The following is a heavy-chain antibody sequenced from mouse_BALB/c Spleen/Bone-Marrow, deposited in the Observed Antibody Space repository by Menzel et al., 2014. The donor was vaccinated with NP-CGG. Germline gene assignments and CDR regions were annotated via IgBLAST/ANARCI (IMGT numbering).Heavy chain of an antibody. V-gene: IGHV1S56*01. D-gene: IGHD2-4*01. Sequence: QVQLQQPGPELVKPGASVRISCKASGYTFTSYYIHWVKQGPGQGLEWIGWIYPGNVNTKYNEKFKGKAALTADKSSSTAYMQLSSLTSEDSAVYFCARDYDYDAWFAYWGQGTLVTVSA. CDR2: IYPGNVNT. J-gene: IGHJ3*01. CDR3: ARDYDYDAWFAY. CDR1: GYTFTSYY.